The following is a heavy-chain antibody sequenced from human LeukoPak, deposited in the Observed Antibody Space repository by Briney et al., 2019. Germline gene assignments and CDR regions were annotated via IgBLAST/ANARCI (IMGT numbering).Heavy chain of an antibody. Sequence: PSETLSLTCAVYGGSFSGYYWSWIRQPPGKGLEWIGEINHSGSTNYNPSLKSRVTISVDTSKNQFSLKVSSVAAADTAVYYCTYSGSNYPDYWGQGTLVIVSS. D-gene: IGHD1-26*01. CDR3: TYSGSNYPDY. CDR1: GGSFSGYY. CDR2: INHSGST. J-gene: IGHJ4*02. V-gene: IGHV4-34*01.